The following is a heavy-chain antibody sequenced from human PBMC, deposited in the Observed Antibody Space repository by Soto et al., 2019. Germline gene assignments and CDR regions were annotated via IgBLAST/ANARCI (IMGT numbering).Heavy chain of an antibody. CDR3: TRGGGYSGYEPFDY. CDR2: INGGGSSA. Sequence: EVQLVESGGDLVQPGGSLRLSCAASGFSFSIFWMHWVRQAPGKGLVWVSSINGGGSSADYADSVKGRFTFSRDNAKNTVYLPMNSLRAEDTAVYYCTRGGGYSGYEPFDYWGQGTLVTVSS. D-gene: IGHD5-12*01. J-gene: IGHJ4*02. V-gene: IGHV3-74*01. CDR1: GFSFSIFW.